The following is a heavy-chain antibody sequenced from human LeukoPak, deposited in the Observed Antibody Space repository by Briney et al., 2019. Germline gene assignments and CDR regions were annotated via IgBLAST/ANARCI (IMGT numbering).Heavy chain of an antibody. Sequence: SETLSLTCTVSGGSISSYYWSWIRQPPGKGLEWIGSIYYSGSTSYNPSLTSRVTISVDTSKNQISLKLSSVTAADTAVYYCARGVGANLDYWGQGTLVTVSS. CDR1: GGSISSYY. CDR2: IYYSGST. J-gene: IGHJ4*02. D-gene: IGHD1-26*01. CDR3: ARGVGANLDY. V-gene: IGHV4-39*01.